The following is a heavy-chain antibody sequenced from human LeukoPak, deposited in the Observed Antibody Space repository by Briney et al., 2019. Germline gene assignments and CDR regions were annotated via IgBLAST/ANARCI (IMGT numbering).Heavy chain of an antibody. CDR1: KFTFRTYG. D-gene: IGHD5-24*01. CDR2: ISGSGGNT. V-gene: IGHV3-23*01. CDR3: AKDDAWLQYND. Sequence: GGSLRLSCAASKFTFRTYGMHWVRQAPGKGLEWVSAISGSGGNTYYADSVKGRFTVSRDNSKNTLYLQINSLRDEDTAVYYCAKDDAWLQYNDWGQGTLVTVSS. J-gene: IGHJ4*02.